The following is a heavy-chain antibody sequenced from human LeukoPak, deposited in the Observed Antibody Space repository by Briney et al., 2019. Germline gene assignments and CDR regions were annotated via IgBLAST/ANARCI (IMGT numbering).Heavy chain of an antibody. CDR3: AKKMGSGTYSTFDM. V-gene: IGHV3-23*01. CDR1: KFTFSNYA. Sequence: GSLRLSCAASKFTFSNYAMSWVRQAPGKGLEWVSAISGSGGTTYYAESVKGRFTISRDNSKNTVYLQVNSLRAEDTAVYYCAKKMGSGTYSTFDMWGQGTMVTVSS. D-gene: IGHD1-26*01. J-gene: IGHJ3*02. CDR2: ISGSGGTT.